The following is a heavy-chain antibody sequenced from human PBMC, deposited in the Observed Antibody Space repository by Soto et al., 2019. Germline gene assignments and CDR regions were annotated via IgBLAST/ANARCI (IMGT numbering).Heavy chain of an antibody. J-gene: IGHJ6*02. Sequence: ASVKVSCKASGGTFSSYAISWVRQAPGQGLEWMGGIIPIFGTANYAQKFQGRVTITADKSTSTAYMELSSLRSEDTAVYYCARVPRSSSSAIYYYYGMDVWGQGTTVTVSS. V-gene: IGHV1-69*06. CDR3: ARVPRSSSSAIYYYYGMDV. D-gene: IGHD6-6*01. CDR1: GGTFSSYA. CDR2: IIPIFGTA.